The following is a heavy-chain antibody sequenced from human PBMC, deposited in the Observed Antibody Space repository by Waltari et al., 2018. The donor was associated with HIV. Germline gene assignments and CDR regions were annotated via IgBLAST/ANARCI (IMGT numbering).Heavy chain of an antibody. Sequence: QVQLVQSGAEVKKPGASVKVSCKASGYTFTGYYMPWVRPAPGQGLEWMGRINPNSGGTNYAQKFQGRVTMTRDTSISTAYMELSRLRSDDTAVYYCARDLTMIVVDYGMDVWGQGTTVTVSS. CDR3: ARDLTMIVVDYGMDV. CDR1: GYTFTGYY. J-gene: IGHJ6*02. D-gene: IGHD3-22*01. CDR2: INPNSGGT. V-gene: IGHV1-2*06.